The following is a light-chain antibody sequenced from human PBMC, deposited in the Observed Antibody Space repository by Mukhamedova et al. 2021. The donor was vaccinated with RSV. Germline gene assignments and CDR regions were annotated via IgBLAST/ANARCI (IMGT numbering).Light chain of an antibody. V-gene: IGKV1-5*03. CDR2: KAS. CDR3: QQYDSYPWT. Sequence: WYQRRVHGKAPKVLIYKASTLQSGVPSRFSDSGSGREFSLTISSLQPDDFVIYYCQQYDSYPWTFGQGTKVEIK. J-gene: IGKJ1*01.